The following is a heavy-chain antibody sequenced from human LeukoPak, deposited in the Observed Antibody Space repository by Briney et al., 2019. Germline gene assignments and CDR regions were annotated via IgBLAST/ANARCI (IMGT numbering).Heavy chain of an antibody. CDR2: IYYSGST. V-gene: IGHV4-59*12. CDR3: ARVFGGYDGALAD. Sequence: SETLSLTCTVSGGSISSYYWSWIRQPPGKGLEWIGYIYYSGSTNYNPSLKSRVTISVDTSKNQFSLKLSSVTAADTAVYYCARVFGGYDGALADWGQGTLVTVSS. D-gene: IGHD5-12*01. J-gene: IGHJ4*02. CDR1: GGSISSYY.